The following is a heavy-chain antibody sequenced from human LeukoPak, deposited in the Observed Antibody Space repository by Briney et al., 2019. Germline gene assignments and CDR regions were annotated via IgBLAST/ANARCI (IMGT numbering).Heavy chain of an antibody. Sequence: GASVKVSCKASGGTFSSYAISWVRQAPGQGLGWMGRIIPIFGTANYAQKFQGRVTITTDESTSTAYMELSSLRSEDTAVYYCASATSYYYDSSGYYLGYWGQGTLVTVSS. CDR1: GGTFSSYA. D-gene: IGHD3-22*01. CDR3: ASATSYYYDSSGYYLGY. V-gene: IGHV1-69*05. CDR2: IIPIFGTA. J-gene: IGHJ4*02.